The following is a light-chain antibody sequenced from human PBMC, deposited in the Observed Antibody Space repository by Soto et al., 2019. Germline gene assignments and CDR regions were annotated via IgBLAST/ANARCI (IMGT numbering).Light chain of an antibody. CDR2: DVS. V-gene: IGLV2-14*03. CDR3: TSYTGSSTVV. CDR1: RSDIGGYDF. Sequence: QSALTQPASVSGSPGQSITISCTGTRSDIGGYDFVSWYQHPPGKAPKLIIYDVSNRPSGVSHRFSGSKSGNTASLTISGLQAEDEADYYCTSYTGSSTVVFGGGTKLTVI. J-gene: IGLJ2*01.